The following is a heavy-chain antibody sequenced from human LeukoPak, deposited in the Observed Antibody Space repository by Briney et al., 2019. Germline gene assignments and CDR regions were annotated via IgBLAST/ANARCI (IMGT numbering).Heavy chain of an antibody. J-gene: IGHJ4*02. CDR1: GFTFSSYE. CDR3: ARDGDGVPAPFDY. CDR2: ISSSGSTI. D-gene: IGHD2-2*01. V-gene: IGHV3-48*03. Sequence: QPGGSLRLSCAASGFTFSSYEMNWVRQAPGKGLEWVSYISSSGSTIYYADSVKGRFTISRDTAKNSLYLQMNILRAEDTVVYYGARDGDGVPAPFDYWGPETLVTVSS.